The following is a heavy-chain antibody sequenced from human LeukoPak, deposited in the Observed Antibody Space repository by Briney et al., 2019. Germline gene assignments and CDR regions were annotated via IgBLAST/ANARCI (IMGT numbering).Heavy chain of an antibody. V-gene: IGHV3-30*04. D-gene: IGHD3-9*01. J-gene: IGHJ4*02. CDR3: ARGPLPRYSGFDY. Sequence: PGGSLRLSCAASGFTFSSYAMHWVRQAPGKGLEWVAVISYDGSNKYYADSVKGRFTISRDNSKNTLYLQMNSLRAEDTAVYYCARGPLPRYSGFDYWGQGTLVTVSS. CDR1: GFTFSSYA. CDR2: ISYDGSNK.